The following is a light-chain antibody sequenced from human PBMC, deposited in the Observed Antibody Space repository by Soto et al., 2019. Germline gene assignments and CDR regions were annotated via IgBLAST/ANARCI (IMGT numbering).Light chain of an antibody. V-gene: IGKV3-11*01. Sequence: EIVLTQSPATLSLSPGERATLSRRASQSVSSYLAWYQQKPGQAPRLLIYDASNRATGIPARFSGSGSGTDFTLTISSLQPDDFATYYCQQYNSYSWTFGQGTKVDIK. CDR3: QQYNSYSWT. CDR2: DAS. CDR1: QSVSSY. J-gene: IGKJ1*01.